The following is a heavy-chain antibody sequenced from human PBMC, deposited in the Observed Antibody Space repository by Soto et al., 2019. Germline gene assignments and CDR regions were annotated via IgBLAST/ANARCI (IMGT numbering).Heavy chain of an antibody. CDR2: IFHSGRT. CDR3: ARRVEAVGHYFDY. Sequence: QLQLQESGPGLVRPSETLSLTCSVSGGSIGSSTYYWVWIRQSPGQGLEWIGSIFHSGRTYYNSSLKSRVTIFVNTSKNQFSRRVTSVTAADAAVYFCARRVEAVGHYFDYWGQGTQVTVSS. D-gene: IGHD6-13*01. CDR1: GGSIGSSTYY. J-gene: IGHJ4*02. V-gene: IGHV4-39*01.